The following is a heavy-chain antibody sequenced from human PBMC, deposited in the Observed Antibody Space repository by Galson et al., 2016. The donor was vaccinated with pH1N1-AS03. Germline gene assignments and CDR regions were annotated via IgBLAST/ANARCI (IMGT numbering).Heavy chain of an antibody. J-gene: IGHJ4*02. CDR3: AKSMGVPGSGYNGGLDF. V-gene: IGHV3-23*01. CDR2: LSGTGLSA. Sequence: SLRLSCAASGFSFSRYAMIWVRQAPGKGLEWVSSLSGTGLSAYYADSVKGRFSISRDNSKSTVYLHLKGLRVEDTAVYYCAKSMGVPGSGYNGGLDFWGQGTLVTVSS. D-gene: IGHD6-19*01. CDR1: GFSFSRYA.